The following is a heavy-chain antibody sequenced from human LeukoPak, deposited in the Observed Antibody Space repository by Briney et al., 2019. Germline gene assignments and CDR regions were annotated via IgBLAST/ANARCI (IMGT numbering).Heavy chain of an antibody. CDR2: INHSGST. D-gene: IGHD6-13*01. CDR1: GGSFSGYY. CDR3: ARVKAAAATRWFDP. Sequence: SETLSLTCAVYGGSFSGYYWSWIRQLPGKGLEWIGEINHSGSTNYNPSLKSRVTISVDTSKNQFSLKLSSVTAADTAVYYCARVKAAAATRWFDPWGQGTLVTVSS. J-gene: IGHJ5*02. V-gene: IGHV4-34*01.